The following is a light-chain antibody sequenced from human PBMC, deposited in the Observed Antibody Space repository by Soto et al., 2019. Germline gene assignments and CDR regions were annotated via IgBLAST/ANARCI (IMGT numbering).Light chain of an antibody. V-gene: IGLV2-14*03. CDR3: SSYGASSTL. CDR1: SSDIGSSNY. CDR2: DVS. Sequence: QSALTQPASLSGSPGQSITISCTGTSSDIGSSNYVSWYQQHPGKAPKLMIFDVSYRPSGISDRFSGSKSGNTASLTISGLQPEDEADYYCSSYGASSTLFGGGTKVT. J-gene: IGLJ3*02.